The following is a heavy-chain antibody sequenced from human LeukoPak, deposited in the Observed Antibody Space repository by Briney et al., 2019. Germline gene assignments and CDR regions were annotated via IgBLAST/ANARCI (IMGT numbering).Heavy chain of an antibody. J-gene: IGHJ4*02. CDR2: IHHSGST. Sequence: PSETLSLTCTVSRYSIISGYSWGWIRQPPGKGLEWIGSIHHSGSTYYNPSLKSRVTISVDTSKNQFSLKLNSVTAADTAVYYCARSGLGYYGSGSPLDYWGQGALVTVSS. V-gene: IGHV4-38-2*02. CDR1: RYSIISGYS. D-gene: IGHD3-10*01. CDR3: ARSGLGYYGSGSPLDY.